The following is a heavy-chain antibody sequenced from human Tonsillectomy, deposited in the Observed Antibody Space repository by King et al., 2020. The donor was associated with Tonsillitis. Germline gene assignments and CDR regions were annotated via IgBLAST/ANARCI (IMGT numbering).Heavy chain of an antibody. V-gene: IGHV4-59*01. D-gene: IGHD3-10*01. CDR3: ARDSGDYYGSGSYPPDV. J-gene: IGHJ6*04. CDR1: GGSISSYY. Sequence: VQLQESGPGLEKPSETLSLTCTVSGGSISSYYWSWIRQPPGKGLEWIGYIYYSGSTNYNPSLKSRVTISVDTSKNQFSLKLSYVTAADTAVYYCARDSGDYYGSGSYPPDVWGKGTTVTVSS. CDR2: IYYSGST.